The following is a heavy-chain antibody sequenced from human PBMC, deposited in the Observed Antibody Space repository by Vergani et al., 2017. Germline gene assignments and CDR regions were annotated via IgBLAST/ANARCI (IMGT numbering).Heavy chain of an antibody. CDR2: IYPADSDT. CDR3: ARHTTYTDS. CDR1: EYSFGNYW. Sequence: EVELVQSGPEMRKPGESLKISCKGSEYSFGNYWIGWVRQMPGTGLEWMGIIYPADSDTRYSPSFQGQVTISADKSISTAFLQWDSLKASDTALYYCARHTTYTDSWGQGTLVTGSS. D-gene: IGHD1-1*01. V-gene: IGHV5-51*01. J-gene: IGHJ4*02.